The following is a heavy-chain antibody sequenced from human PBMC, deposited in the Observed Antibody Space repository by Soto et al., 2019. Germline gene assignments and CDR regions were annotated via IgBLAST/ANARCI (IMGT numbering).Heavy chain of an antibody. J-gene: IGHJ4*02. D-gene: IGHD2-2*01. CDR2: ISYDGSNK. CDR3: AKDRDIVVVPASYDLDY. CDR1: GFIFNNYA. Sequence: ESGGGVVQPGRSLRLSCAASGFIFNNYAMHWVRQAPGKGLEWVAIISYDGSNKYYADFVTGRFTISRDKSKNTLYLQMNSLRAEDTAVYYCAKDRDIVVVPASYDLDYWGQGTLVTVSS. V-gene: IGHV3-30*18.